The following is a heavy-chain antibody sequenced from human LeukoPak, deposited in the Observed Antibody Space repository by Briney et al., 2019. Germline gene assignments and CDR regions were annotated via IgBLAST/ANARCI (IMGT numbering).Heavy chain of an antibody. CDR2: IIPIFGTA. CDR1: GYTFTSYD. D-gene: IGHD2-15*01. V-gene: IGHV1-69*13. J-gene: IGHJ4*02. CDR3: ASIVAVGCSGGSCYPRVNYFDY. Sequence: SVKVSCKASGYTFTSYDINWVRQAPGQGLEWMGGIIPIFGTANYAQKFQGRVTITADESTSTAYMELSSLRSEDTAVYYCASIVAVGCSGGSCYPRVNYFDYWGQGTLVTVSS.